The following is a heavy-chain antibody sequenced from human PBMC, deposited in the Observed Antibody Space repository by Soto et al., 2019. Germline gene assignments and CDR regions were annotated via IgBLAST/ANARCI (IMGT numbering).Heavy chain of an antibody. CDR1: GFTFSSYA. CDR3: AKVTRGDKSIAVVVAATDYYYYYMDV. V-gene: IGHV3-23*01. Sequence: EVQLLESGGGLVQPGGSLRLSCAASGFTFSSYAMSWVRQAPGKGLEWVSAISGSGGSTYYADSVKGRFTISRDNSKNTLYLQMNSLRAEDTAVYYCAKVTRGDKSIAVVVAATDYYYYYMDVWGKGTTVTVSS. D-gene: IGHD2-15*01. J-gene: IGHJ6*03. CDR2: ISGSGGST.